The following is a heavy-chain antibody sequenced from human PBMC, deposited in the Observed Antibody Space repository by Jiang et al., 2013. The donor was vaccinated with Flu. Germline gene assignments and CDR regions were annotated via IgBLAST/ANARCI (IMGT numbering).Heavy chain of an antibody. CDR3: ARVGRNLVRGLIRVLFDP. CDR1: GGFISSGGYY. CDR2: IYYSGST. D-gene: IGHD3-10*01. V-gene: IGHV4-31*03. Sequence: GLVKPSQTLSLTCTVSGGFISSGGYYWSWIRQHPVKGLEWIGYIYYSGSTYYNPSLKSRVTISTDTSKNQFSLKLRSVTAADTAVYYCARVGRNLVRGLIRVLFDPWGQGTLVTVSS. J-gene: IGHJ5*02.